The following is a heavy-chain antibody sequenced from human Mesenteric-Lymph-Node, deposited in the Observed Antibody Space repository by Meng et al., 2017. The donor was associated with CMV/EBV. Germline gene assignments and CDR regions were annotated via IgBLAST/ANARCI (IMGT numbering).Heavy chain of an antibody. J-gene: IGHJ6*02. V-gene: IGHV3-30*04. CDR3: ARVETSYYYYGMDV. CDR2: ITYDGGNY. CDR1: GFSFTTYA. Sequence: GGSLRLSCAASGFSFTTYAMHWVRQAPGKGLEWVAVITYDGGNYFLADSVKGRFTISRDNAKNSLYLQMNSLRAEDTAVYYCARVETSYYYYGMDVWGQGTTVTVSS.